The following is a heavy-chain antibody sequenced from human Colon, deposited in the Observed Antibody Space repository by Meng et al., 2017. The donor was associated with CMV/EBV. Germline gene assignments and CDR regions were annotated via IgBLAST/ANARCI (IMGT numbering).Heavy chain of an antibody. CDR3: ARRGAWGDYYGLDV. Sequence: SETLSLTCAVYGGSFSGYYWSWIRQPPGKGLEWIGEINHSGSTNYNPSLKSRVTISVDTSKNQFSLKLSSVTAADTAVYYCARRGAWGDYYGLDVWGPGTTVTVSS. CDR2: INHSGST. J-gene: IGHJ6*02. V-gene: IGHV4-34*01. D-gene: IGHD7-27*01. CDR1: GGSFSGYY.